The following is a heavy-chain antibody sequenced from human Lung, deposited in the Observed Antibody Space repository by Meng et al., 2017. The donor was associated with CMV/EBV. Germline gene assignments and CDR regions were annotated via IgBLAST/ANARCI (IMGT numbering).Heavy chain of an antibody. CDR3: ARDSRGSWYYSHGDYYYGMDV. CDR2: ISYDGSNK. CDR1: GFTFDDYG. V-gene: IGHV3-30*03. D-gene: IGHD6-13*01. Sequence: GGSLRLXCAASGFTFDDYGMNWVRQAPGKGLEWVAVISYDGSNKYYADSVKGRFTISRDNSKNTLYLQMNSLRAEDTAVYYCARDSRGSWYYSHGDYYYGMDVWGQGTTVTVSS. J-gene: IGHJ6*02.